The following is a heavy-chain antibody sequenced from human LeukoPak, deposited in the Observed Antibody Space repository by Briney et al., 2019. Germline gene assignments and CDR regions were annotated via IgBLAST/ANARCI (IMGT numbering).Heavy chain of an antibody. CDR2: LRYDGSNA. CDR3: AKGGRVTLFGVVDS. CDR1: GFTFSSHG. Sequence: GGSLRLSCAASGFTFSSHGIHWVRQAPSKGPEWVAFLRYDGSNAYYSDSVKGRFTISRDNSRNTVHLEMNRLRPEDTAVYYCAKGGRVTLFGVVDSWGQGTLVTVSS. V-gene: IGHV3-30*02. D-gene: IGHD3-3*01. J-gene: IGHJ5*01.